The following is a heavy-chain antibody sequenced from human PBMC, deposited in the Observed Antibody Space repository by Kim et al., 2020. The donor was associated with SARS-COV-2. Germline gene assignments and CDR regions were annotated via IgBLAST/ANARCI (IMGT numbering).Heavy chain of an antibody. J-gene: IGHJ4*02. CDR2: ISSSSSYI. CDR3: AGGAYYYDSSGYYYDY. D-gene: IGHD3-22*01. V-gene: IGHV3-21*01. Sequence: GGSLRLSCAASGFTFSSYSMNWVRQAPGKGLEWVSSISSSSSYIYYADSVKGRFTISRDNAKNSLYLQMNSLRAEDTAVYYCAGGAYYYDSSGYYYDYWGQGTLVTVSS. CDR1: GFTFSSYS.